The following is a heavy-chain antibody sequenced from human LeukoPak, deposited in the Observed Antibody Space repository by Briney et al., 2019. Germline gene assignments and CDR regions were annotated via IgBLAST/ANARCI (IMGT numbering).Heavy chain of an antibody. CDR3: ARGGSEDG. D-gene: IGHD1-26*01. CDR2: IYTSGST. V-gene: IGHV4-61*02. Sequence: PSETLSLTCTVSGGSISSGSYYWSWIRQPAGKGLEWIGRIYTSGSTNYNPSLKSRVTISVDTSKNQFSLKLSSVTAADTAVYYWARGGSEDGWGQGTTVTVSS. CDR1: GGSISSGSYY. J-gene: IGHJ6*02.